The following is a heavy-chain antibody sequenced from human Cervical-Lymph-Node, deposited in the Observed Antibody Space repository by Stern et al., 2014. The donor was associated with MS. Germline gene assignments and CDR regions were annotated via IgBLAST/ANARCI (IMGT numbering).Heavy chain of an antibody. J-gene: IGHJ4*02. Sequence: VQLVESGGGLVKPGGSLRLSCTASGFTPTTYSMSWVRQAPGRGLEWVSSISSSSSYIYYADSVKGRFTISRDNAKNSLYLQMNSLRAEDTAVYYCARVSAGGGYSIGWDFGLDCWGRGTLVTVSS. CDR1: GFTPTTYS. D-gene: IGHD6-19*01. CDR2: ISSSSSYI. CDR3: ARVSAGGGYSIGWDFGLDC. V-gene: IGHV3-21*01.